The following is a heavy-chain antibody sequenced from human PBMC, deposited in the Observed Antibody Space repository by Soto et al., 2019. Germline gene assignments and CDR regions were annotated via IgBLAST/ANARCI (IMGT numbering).Heavy chain of an antibody. J-gene: IGHJ4*02. CDR3: ARDIVVVVAASYYFDY. CDR1: GYTFTSYA. D-gene: IGHD2-15*01. CDR2: INAGNGNS. V-gene: IGHV1-3*01. Sequence: VASVKVSCKASGYTFTSYAMHWVRQAPGQRLEWMGWINAGNGNSKYSQKFQGRVTITRDTSASTAYMELSSLRSEDTAVYYCARDIVVVVAASYYFDYWGQGTLVTVSS.